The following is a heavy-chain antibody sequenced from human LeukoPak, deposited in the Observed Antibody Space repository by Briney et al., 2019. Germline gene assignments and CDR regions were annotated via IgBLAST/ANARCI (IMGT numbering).Heavy chain of an antibody. V-gene: IGHV1-18*01. CDR2: ISPENGDT. CDR3: ARVFGYYYFYMDV. D-gene: IGHD3/OR15-3a*01. Sequence: APVKVSCKASGYTFVNFGLIWVRQAPGQGLEWMGWISPENGDTNYAQTFQDRVTMTTDTSTNTAYMELRSLTSDDTAVYFCARVFGYYYFYMDVWGEGTTVIISS. CDR1: GYTFVNFG. J-gene: IGHJ6*03.